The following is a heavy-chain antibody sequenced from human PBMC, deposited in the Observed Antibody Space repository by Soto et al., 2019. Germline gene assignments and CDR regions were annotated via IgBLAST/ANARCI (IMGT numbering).Heavy chain of an antibody. D-gene: IGHD3-22*01. V-gene: IGHV4-34*01. CDR3: ARLGYDSSGRLLYYFDY. CDR1: GGSFSGYY. CDR2: INHNGST. J-gene: IGHJ4*02. Sequence: PSETLSLTCAVYGGSFSGYYWSWIRQPPGKGLEWIGEINHNGSTNYNPSLKSRVTISVDTSKNQFSLKLSSVTAADTAVYYCARLGYDSSGRLLYYFDYWGQGTLVTVSS.